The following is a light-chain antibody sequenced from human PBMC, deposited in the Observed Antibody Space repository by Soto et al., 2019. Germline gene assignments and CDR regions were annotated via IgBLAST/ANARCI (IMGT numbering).Light chain of an antibody. CDR2: EVN. CDR1: SSDVGGYKY. Sequence: QSALTQPPSASGSPGQSVTISCTGTSSDVGGYKYVSWYQQHPGKAPKLIIYEVNKRPSGVPDRFSGSKSGNTASLTVSGLQAEDEADYYFSSFAGSNNLRMFGGGTKLTVL. V-gene: IGLV2-8*01. J-gene: IGLJ3*02. CDR3: SSFAGSNNLRM.